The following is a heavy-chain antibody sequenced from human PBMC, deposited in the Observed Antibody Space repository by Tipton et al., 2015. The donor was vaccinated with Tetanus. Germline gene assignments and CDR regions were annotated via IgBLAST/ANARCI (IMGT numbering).Heavy chain of an antibody. CDR1: GYTLTYRY. CDR2: ITPFNNNT. Sequence: QSGPEVKKTGSSVKISCKASGYTLTYRYLHWVRQAPGQALEWMGWITPFNNNTNYAQKFQDRVSFSSDRSMSTAYMEVSSLRSAATAMYYCATREDTALVIAESDAPDIWGQGTMVTVSS. V-gene: IGHV1-45*02. D-gene: IGHD5-18*01. J-gene: IGHJ3*02. CDR3: ATREDTALVIAESDAPDI.